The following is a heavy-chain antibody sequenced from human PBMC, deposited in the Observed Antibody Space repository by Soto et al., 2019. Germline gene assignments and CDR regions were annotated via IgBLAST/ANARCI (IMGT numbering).Heavy chain of an antibody. J-gene: IGHJ4*02. CDR2: VQYGGST. D-gene: IGHD5-18*01. Sequence: QVQLQESGPGLVKPSETLSLTCTVSGGSVNSANFHWSWIRQPPGRGLEWIGQVQYGGSTNSNSSLKSRVXLXTXXSANQFALTVNSVAAADTAVYFCPCLTAGGGGAAVWGPGTLVTVSS. CDR3: PCLTAGGGGAAV. V-gene: IGHV4-61*01. CDR1: GGSVNSANFH.